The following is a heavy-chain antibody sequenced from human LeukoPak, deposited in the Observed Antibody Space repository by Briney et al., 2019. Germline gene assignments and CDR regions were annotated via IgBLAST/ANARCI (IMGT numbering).Heavy chain of an antibody. D-gene: IGHD3-10*01. J-gene: IGHJ4*02. V-gene: IGHV4-30-4*01. Sequence: PSETLSLTCTVSGGSISSGDYYWSWIRQPPGKGLEWTGYIYYSGSTYYNPSLKSRVTISVDTSKNQFSLKLSSVTAADTAVYYCARDDYYGSGALGYWGQGTLVTVSS. CDR2: IYYSGST. CDR3: ARDDYYGSGALGY. CDR1: GGSISSGDYY.